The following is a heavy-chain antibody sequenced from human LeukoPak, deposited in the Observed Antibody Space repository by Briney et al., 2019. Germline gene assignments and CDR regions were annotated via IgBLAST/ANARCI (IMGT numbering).Heavy chain of an antibody. Sequence: AASVKVSCKASGYTFTSYAMNWVRQAPGQGLEWMGWINTNTGNPTYAQGFTGRFVFSLDTSVSTAYLQISSLKAEDTAVYYCARDGYCSSTSCYFAFDIWGQGTMVTVSS. CDR1: GYTFTSYA. D-gene: IGHD2-2*01. CDR3: ARDGYCSSTSCYFAFDI. V-gene: IGHV7-4-1*02. J-gene: IGHJ3*02. CDR2: INTNTGNP.